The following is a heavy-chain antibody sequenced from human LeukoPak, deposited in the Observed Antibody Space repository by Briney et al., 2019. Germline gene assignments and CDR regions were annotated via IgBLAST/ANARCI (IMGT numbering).Heavy chain of an antibody. CDR1: GYTFTGYY. Sequence: GASVKVSCKASGYTFTGYYMHWVRQAPGQGLEWMGWINPNSGGTNYAQKFQGRVTMTRNTSTSTVYMELSSLRSEDTAVYYCARDPGVGDIVVVPAAINYYYYYMDVWGKGTTVTVSS. J-gene: IGHJ6*03. CDR2: INPNSGGT. D-gene: IGHD2-2*01. CDR3: ARDPGVGDIVVVPAAINYYYYYMDV. V-gene: IGHV1-2*02.